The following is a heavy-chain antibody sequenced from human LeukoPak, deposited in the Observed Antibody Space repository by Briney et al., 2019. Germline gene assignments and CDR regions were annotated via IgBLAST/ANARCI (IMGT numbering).Heavy chain of an antibody. Sequence: ASVKVSCKASGYTFTSYDINWVRQATGQGLEWMGWMNPNSGNTGYAQKFQGRVTMTRNTSISTAYMGLSSLRSEDTAVYYCARGFAAIPTYYYYYYMDVWGKGTTVTVSS. CDR2: MNPNSGNT. J-gene: IGHJ6*03. CDR3: ARGFAAIPTYYYYYYMDV. D-gene: IGHD5-18*01. V-gene: IGHV1-8*01. CDR1: GYTFTSYD.